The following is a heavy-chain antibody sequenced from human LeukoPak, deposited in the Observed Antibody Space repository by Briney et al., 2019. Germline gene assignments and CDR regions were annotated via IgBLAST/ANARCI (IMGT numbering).Heavy chain of an antibody. V-gene: IGHV3-9*01. CDR1: GFTFDDYA. Sequence: GGSLRLSCAASGFTFDDYAMHWVRQAPGKGLEWVSGISWNSGSIGYADSVKGRFTISRDNAKNSLYPQMNSLRAEDTALYYCAKDIAVELGYYYGMDVWGQGTTVTVSS. J-gene: IGHJ6*02. D-gene: IGHD6-19*01. CDR3: AKDIAVELGYYYGMDV. CDR2: ISWNSGSI.